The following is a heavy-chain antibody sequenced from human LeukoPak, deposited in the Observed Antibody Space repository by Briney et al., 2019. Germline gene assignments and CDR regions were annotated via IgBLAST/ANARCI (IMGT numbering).Heavy chain of an antibody. CDR3: AREGMTGTTGFDY. CDR2: IYYSGST. V-gene: IGHV4-31*03. Sequence: SETLSLTCTVSGGSISSGGYYWSWIRQHPGKGLEWIGYIYYSGSTYYNPSLKSRVTISVDTSKNQFSLKLSSVTAADTAVYYCAREGMTGTTGFDYWGQGTLVTVSS. J-gene: IGHJ4*02. D-gene: IGHD1-7*01. CDR1: GGSISSGGYY.